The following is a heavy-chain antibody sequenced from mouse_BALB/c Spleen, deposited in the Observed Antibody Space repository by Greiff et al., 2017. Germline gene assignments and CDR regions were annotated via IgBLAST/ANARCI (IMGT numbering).Heavy chain of an antibody. CDR3: ARGHYGSSLYYFDY. J-gene: IGHJ2*01. CDR1: GYTFTSYT. Sequence: QVQLKESAAELARPGASVKMSCKASGYTFTSYTMHWVKQRPGQGLEWIGYINPSSGYTEYNQKFKDKTTLTADKSSSTAYMQLSSLTSEDSAVYYCARGHYGSSLYYFDYWGQGTTLTVSS. V-gene: IGHV1-4*02. D-gene: IGHD1-1*01. CDR2: INPSSGYT.